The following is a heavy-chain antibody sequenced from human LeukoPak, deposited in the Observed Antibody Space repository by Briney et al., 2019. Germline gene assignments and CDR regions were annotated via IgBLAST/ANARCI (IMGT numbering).Heavy chain of an antibody. CDR1: GFTVSSNY. CDR2: IYSGGGT. V-gene: IGHV3-66*02. D-gene: IGHD2-21*02. J-gene: IGHJ3*02. Sequence: PGGSLRLSCAASGFTVSSNYMSWVRQAPGKGLEWVSVIYSGGGTDYADSVKVRFTISRDNSKNTLYLQMNSLRAEDTAVYYCARAVGVTAIHNAFDIWGQGTMVTVSS. CDR3: ARAVGVTAIHNAFDI.